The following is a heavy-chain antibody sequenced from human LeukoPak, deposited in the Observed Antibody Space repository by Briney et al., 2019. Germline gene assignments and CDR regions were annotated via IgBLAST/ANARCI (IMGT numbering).Heavy chain of an antibody. CDR1: GFTVSSNY. Sequence: GGSLRLSCAASGFTVSSNYMSWVRQAPGKGLEWVSVIYSGGSTYYADSVKGRFTISRDNSKNTLYLQMNSLRAEDTAVYYWAGGGNYYDSSGSFDYWGQGTLVTVSS. D-gene: IGHD3-22*01. V-gene: IGHV3-53*01. J-gene: IGHJ4*02. CDR2: IYSGGST. CDR3: AGGGNYYDSSGSFDY.